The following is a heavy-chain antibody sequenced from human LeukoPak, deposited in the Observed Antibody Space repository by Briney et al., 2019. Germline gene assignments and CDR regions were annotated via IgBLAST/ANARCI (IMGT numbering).Heavy chain of an antibody. CDR1: GFTFSSYA. CDR2: ISGRGRST. CDR3: ARGEDAFDI. J-gene: IGHJ3*02. Sequence: GGSLRLSCAASGFTFSSYAMSWVRQAPGKGLEWVSAISGRGRSTYYADSVKGRLTISRDNSKNTLYLQMNSLRAEDTAVYYCARGEDAFDIWGQGTMVTVSS. V-gene: IGHV3-23*01.